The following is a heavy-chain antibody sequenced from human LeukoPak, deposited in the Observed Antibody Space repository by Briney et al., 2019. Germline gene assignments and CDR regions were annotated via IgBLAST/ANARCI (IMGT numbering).Heavy chain of an antibody. CDR3: AKDSYCSGGSCVFPYYYGMDV. CDR1: GFTFSSYA. V-gene: IGHV3-23*01. D-gene: IGHD2-15*01. CDR2: ISGSGGST. J-gene: IGHJ6*02. Sequence: PGGSLRLSCAASGFTFSSYAMSWVRQAPGKGLEWVSAISGSGGSTYYADSVKGRFTISRDNSKNTLYLQMNSLRAEDTAVYYCAKDSYCSGGSCVFPYYYGMDVWGQGTTVTVSS.